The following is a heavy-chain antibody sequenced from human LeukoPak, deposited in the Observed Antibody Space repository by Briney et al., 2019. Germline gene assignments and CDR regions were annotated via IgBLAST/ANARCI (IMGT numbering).Heavy chain of an antibody. CDR2: ITTNGDRT. J-gene: IGHJ4*02. CDR3: VEDLSGTYSFDH. D-gene: IGHD1-26*01. CDR1: GFTFSSCT. V-gene: IGHV3-64D*09. Sequence: PGGSLRLSCSASGFTFSSCTMHWVRQAPGKGLEYVSSITTNGDRTWYAGSVKGRFTISRDNSKNTLYLQVSSLRAEDTAVYYCVEDLSGTYSFDHWGQGTLVTVSS.